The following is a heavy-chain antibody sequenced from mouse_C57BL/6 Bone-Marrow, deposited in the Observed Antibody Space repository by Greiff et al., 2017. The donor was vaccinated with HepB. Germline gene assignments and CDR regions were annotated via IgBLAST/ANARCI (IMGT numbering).Heavy chain of an antibody. CDR3: AYGSSAFYAMDY. V-gene: IGHV5-6*01. J-gene: IGHJ4*01. CDR2: ISSGGSYT. D-gene: IGHD1-1*01. Sequence: EVNLVESGGDLVKPGGSLKLSCAASGFTFSSYGMSWVRQTPDKRLEWVATISSGGSYTYYPDSVKGRFTISRDNAKNTLYLQTSSLKSEDTAMYYCAYGSSAFYAMDYWGQGTSVTVSS. CDR1: GFTFSSYG.